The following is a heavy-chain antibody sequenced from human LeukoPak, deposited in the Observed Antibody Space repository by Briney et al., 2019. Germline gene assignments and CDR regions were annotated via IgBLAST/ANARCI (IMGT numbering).Heavy chain of an antibody. CDR2: INPSGGST. V-gene: IGHV1-46*01. J-gene: IGHJ4*02. D-gene: IGHD3-3*01. CDR1: GYTFTSYY. CDR3: AGDLKPSITIFGVVPTYFDY. Sequence: PRASVKLSCKASGYTFTSYYMHWVRQAPGQGLEWMGIINPSGGSTSYAQKFQGRVTMTRDMSTSTVYMELSSLRSEDTAVYYCAGDLKPSITIFGVVPTYFDYWGQGTLVTVSS.